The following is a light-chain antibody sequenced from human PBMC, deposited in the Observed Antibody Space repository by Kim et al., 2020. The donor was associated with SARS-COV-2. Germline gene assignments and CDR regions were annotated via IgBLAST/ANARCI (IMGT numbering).Light chain of an antibody. Sequence: LSPGERATVSCRASHTVTTTSLGWFQQKPGQAPRLLIYGVSRRPTGIPDRFTGSGSERDFTLTITRLEPEDIAMYYCHHYGSSPYSLGRGTKLEI. CDR1: HTVTTTS. V-gene: IGKV3-20*01. CDR3: HHYGSSPYS. J-gene: IGKJ2*01. CDR2: GVS.